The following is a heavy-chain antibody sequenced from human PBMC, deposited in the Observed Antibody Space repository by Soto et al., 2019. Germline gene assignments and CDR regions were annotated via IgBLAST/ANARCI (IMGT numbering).Heavy chain of an antibody. CDR2: IYVSGTT. CDR3: ARLAVPAAVSAWFDP. J-gene: IGHJ5*02. V-gene: IGHV4-4*07. CDR1: GDSINSYY. D-gene: IGHD2-2*01. Sequence: QVQLQESGPGLVKPSETLSLTCTVSGDSINSYYWTWIRQPAGKGLEWVGRIYVSGTTDYNPSLKSRVTMSVDTSKNQFSLKLPSVTAADTAVYYCARLAVPAAVSAWFDPWGQGTLVTVSS.